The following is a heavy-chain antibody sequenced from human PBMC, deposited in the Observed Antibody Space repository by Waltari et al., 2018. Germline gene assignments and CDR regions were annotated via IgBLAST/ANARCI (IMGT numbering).Heavy chain of an antibody. Sequence: EVQLVESGGGFFQPGGSLRLSCEASGFAFSNYWIHWVRQAPGRGLEWVSRISGDGTSISNAYSVGGRFSISRDNYKNTVYLQIHSLRAEDTAVFYCARLMLSHPENGMDVWGQGTSVTVS. V-gene: IGHV3-74*01. J-gene: IGHJ6*02. CDR3: ARLMLSHPENGMDV. D-gene: IGHD3-10*02. CDR1: GFAFSNYW. CDR2: ISGDGTSI.